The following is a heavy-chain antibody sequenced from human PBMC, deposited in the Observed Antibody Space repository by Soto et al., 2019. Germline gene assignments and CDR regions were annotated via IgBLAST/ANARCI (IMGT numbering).Heavy chain of an antibody. D-gene: IGHD3-9*01. J-gene: IGHJ5*02. CDR2: MNPNSGNT. CDR1: GYTFTSYD. V-gene: IGHV1-8*01. Sequence: QVQLVQSGAEVKKPGASVKVSCKASGYTFTSYDINWVRQATGQGLEWMGWMNPNSGNTGYAQKFQGRVTMPRNTSISTAYMELSSLRSEDTAVYYCARSRDILTKRSVGGVTSFDPWCQGPLVTVSS. CDR3: ARSRDILTKRSVGGVTSFDP.